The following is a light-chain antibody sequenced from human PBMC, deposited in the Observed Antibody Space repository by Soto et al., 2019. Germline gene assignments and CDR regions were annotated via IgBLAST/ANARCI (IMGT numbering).Light chain of an antibody. V-gene: IGLV2-11*01. CDR3: QSFDSGLAGWV. CDR1: SSDVGGYNY. CDR2: DVN. Sequence: QSALTQPRSVSGSPGQSVTISCTGTSSDVGGYNYVSWYQHHPGKAPKFMIYDVNKRPSGVPDRFSGSKSGNTASLAITGLQAEDEADYYCQSFDSGLAGWVFGGGTKLTVL. J-gene: IGLJ3*02.